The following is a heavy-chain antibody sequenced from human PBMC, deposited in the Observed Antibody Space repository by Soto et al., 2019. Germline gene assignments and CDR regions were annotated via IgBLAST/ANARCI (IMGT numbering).Heavy chain of an antibody. CDR1: GFTFSSHG. CDR3: ARDPSDGVNLGWFDP. V-gene: IGHV3-23*01. CDR2: ISAGGGST. J-gene: IGHJ5*02. D-gene: IGHD2-8*01. Sequence: EVQLLESGGGLVQPGGSLRLSCAASGFTFSSHGMSWVRQAPGKGLEWVSGISAGGGSTHYADSVKGRFTISRDNSKNTLYPQMTSLRVEETAVYYCARDPSDGVNLGWFDPWGQGTLVTVSS.